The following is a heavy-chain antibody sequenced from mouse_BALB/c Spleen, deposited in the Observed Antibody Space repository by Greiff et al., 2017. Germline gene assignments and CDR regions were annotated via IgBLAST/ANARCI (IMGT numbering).Heavy chain of an antibody. V-gene: IGHV5-6*02. D-gene: IGHD2-3*01. CDR2: ISSGGSYT. CDR1: GFTFSSYG. Sequence: DVKLVESGGDLVKPGGSLKLSCAASGFTFSSYGMSWVRQTPDKRLEWVATISSGGSYTYYPDSVKGRFTISRDNAKNTLYLQMSSLKSEDTAMYYCARSDGYYWYFDVRGAGTTVTVSS. CDR3: ARSDGYYWYFDV. J-gene: IGHJ1*01.